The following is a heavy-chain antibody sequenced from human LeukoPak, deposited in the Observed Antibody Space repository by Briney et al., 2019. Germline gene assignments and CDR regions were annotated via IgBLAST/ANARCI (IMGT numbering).Heavy chain of an antibody. J-gene: IGHJ5*02. CDR1: GGSISTTSYY. CDR3: ATNPDSHLNWFDP. CDR2: IYYSGST. V-gene: IGHV4-39*07. D-gene: IGHD5-18*01. Sequence: SETLSLTCTVSGGSISTTSYYWGWIRQRPGKGLECIGNIYYSGSTYYNPSVKSRVTISVDTSKNQFSLKLSSVTAADTAVYYCATNPDSHLNWFDPWGQGTLVTVSS.